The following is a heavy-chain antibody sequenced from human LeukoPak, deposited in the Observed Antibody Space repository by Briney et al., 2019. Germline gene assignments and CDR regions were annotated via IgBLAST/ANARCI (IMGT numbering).Heavy chain of an antibody. CDR2: ISAYNGYT. Sequence: ASVKVSCKTSGYTFTNYGVSWVRQAPGQGLEWMGWISAYNGYTNYAQKLQVRVTMTTDTSTSTAYMELRSLTSDDTAVYYCARGSTAYSSSSEDYWGQGTLVTVSS. CDR1: GYTFTNYG. J-gene: IGHJ4*02. D-gene: IGHD6-6*01. CDR3: ARGSTAYSSSSEDY. V-gene: IGHV1-18*01.